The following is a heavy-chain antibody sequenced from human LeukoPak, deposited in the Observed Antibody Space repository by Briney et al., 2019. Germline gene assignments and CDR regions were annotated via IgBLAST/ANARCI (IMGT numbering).Heavy chain of an antibody. Sequence: GGSLRLSCAASGFTFSDSAVSWVRHSPGEGLKWVSSISDTGGRTYYAESVKGRFTITRDNSRNTVNLQMNSLRAGDTARYYCAKGGQDFDFWRFDLWGQGILVIVSS. CDR3: AKGGQDFDFWRFDL. CDR2: ISDTGGRT. J-gene: IGHJ5*02. V-gene: IGHV3-23*01. CDR1: GFTFSDSA. D-gene: IGHD3-3*01.